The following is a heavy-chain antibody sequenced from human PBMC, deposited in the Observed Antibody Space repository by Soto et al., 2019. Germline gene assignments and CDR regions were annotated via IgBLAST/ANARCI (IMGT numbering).Heavy chain of an antibody. Sequence: TSETLSLTCTVSGGSISSGGYYWSWIRQHPGQGLEWIGYIYYSGSTYYTPSLKSRVTISVDTSKNQFSLKLSSVTAADTAVYYRAGYPCSGGSCYRRYYYYGMDVWGQGTTVTVSS. CDR1: GGSISSGGYY. J-gene: IGHJ6*02. CDR3: AGYPCSGGSCYRRYYYYGMDV. D-gene: IGHD2-15*01. V-gene: IGHV4-31*03. CDR2: IYYSGST.